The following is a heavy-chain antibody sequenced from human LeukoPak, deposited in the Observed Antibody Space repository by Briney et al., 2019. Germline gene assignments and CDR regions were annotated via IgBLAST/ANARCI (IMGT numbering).Heavy chain of an antibody. CDR3: ARDKGRGWLVKFYFYYGMDV. CDR2: ISAYNGNT. J-gene: IGHJ6*02. V-gene: IGHV1-18*01. D-gene: IGHD6-19*01. CDR1: GYTFTSYG. Sequence: ASGKLSCTASGYTFTSYGISWGRQAPGHGLGWMGWISAYNGNTNYAQKLPGRVTMTTDTSTSTAYMELRSLRSDDTAVYYCARDKGRGWLVKFYFYYGMDVWGQGTTVTVSS.